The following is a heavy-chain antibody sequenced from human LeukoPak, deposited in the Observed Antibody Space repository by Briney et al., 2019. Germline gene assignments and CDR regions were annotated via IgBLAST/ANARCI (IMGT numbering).Heavy chain of an antibody. J-gene: IGHJ4*02. CDR2: ISSSSSYI. CDR1: GFTFSVYD. D-gene: IGHD3-22*01. CDR3: ARDYYDSSGSYYFDY. Sequence: GGSLRLSCAASGFTFSVYDMYWIRQSPGKGLEWVSSISSSSSYIYYADSVKGRFTISRDNAKNSLYLQMNSLRAEDTAVYYCARDYYDSSGSYYFDYWGQGTLVTVSS. V-gene: IGHV3-21*01.